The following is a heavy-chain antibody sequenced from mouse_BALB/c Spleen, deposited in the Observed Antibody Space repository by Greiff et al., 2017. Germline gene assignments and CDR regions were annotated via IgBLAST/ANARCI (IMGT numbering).Heavy chain of an antibody. CDR3: ARGEGSRGHFDY. J-gene: IGHJ2*01. Sequence: DVKLVESGGGLVKPGGSLKLSCAASGFTFSGYAMCWVRQTPEKRLEWVASISSGGSTYYPDSVTGRFTISRDNSRNILYLQMSSLRSEDTAMYYCARGEGSRGHFDYWGQGTTLTVSS. CDR2: ISSGGST. CDR1: GFTFSGYA. V-gene: IGHV5-6-5*01. D-gene: IGHD3-3*01.